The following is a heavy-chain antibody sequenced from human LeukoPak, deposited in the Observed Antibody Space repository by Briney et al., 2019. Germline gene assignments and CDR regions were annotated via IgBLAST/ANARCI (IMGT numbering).Heavy chain of an antibody. Sequence: GGSLRLSCAASRFTFTDYGMHWVRQPPGKGPEWVALIWYDGSGKYYADSVKGRFTISRDNSKNTLYLQMNSLRAEDTAVYYCARDWCGGGSCYYFDHWGQRTLVTVSS. CDR2: IWYDGSGK. CDR1: RFTFTDYG. V-gene: IGHV3-33*01. CDR3: ARDWCGGGSCYYFDH. D-gene: IGHD2-15*01. J-gene: IGHJ4*02.